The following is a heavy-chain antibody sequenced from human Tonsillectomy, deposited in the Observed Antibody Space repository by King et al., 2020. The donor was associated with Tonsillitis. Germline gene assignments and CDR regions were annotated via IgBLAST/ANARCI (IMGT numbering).Heavy chain of an antibody. Sequence: VTLKESGPALVKPTQTLTLTCTFSGFSLSTSGMCVSWIRQPPGKALEWLAVIDLDDDEYFSPSLRTRLTISKDTSKNQVVLTMTNMDTVDTATYSCVRSRYDISGPVGFDYWGQGTLVTVSS. CDR2: IDLDDDE. CDR3: VRSRYDISGPVGFDY. V-gene: IGHV2-70*01. CDR1: GFSLSTSGMC. D-gene: IGHD3-22*01. J-gene: IGHJ4*02.